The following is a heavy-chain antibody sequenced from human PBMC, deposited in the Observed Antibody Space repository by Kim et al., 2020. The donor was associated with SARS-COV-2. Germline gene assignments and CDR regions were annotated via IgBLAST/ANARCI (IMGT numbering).Heavy chain of an antibody. D-gene: IGHD2-15*01. CDR3: VKAVCSGGSCYNYFDY. Sequence: GGSLRLSCSASGFTFSSYAMHWVRQAPGKGLEYVSAISSNGGSTYYADSVKGRFTISRDNSKNTLYLQMSSLRAEDTAVYYCVKAVCSGGSCYNYFDYWGQGTLVNVSS. V-gene: IGHV3-64D*09. J-gene: IGHJ4*02. CDR1: GFTFSSYA. CDR2: ISSNGGST.